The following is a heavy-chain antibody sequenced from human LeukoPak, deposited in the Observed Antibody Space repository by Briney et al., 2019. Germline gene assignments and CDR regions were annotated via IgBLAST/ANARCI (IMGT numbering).Heavy chain of an antibody. D-gene: IGHD3-10*02. J-gene: IGHJ6*04. V-gene: IGHV3-48*04. Sequence: PGGSLRLSCTASGFTFSGAWMTWVRQAPGKGLEWGSYISSSGSTIYYADSVKGRFTISRVNAKNSLYLQMNSLRAEDTAVYYCAELGITMIGGVWGKGTTVTISS. CDR2: ISSSGSTI. CDR1: GFTFSGAW. CDR3: AELGITMIGGV.